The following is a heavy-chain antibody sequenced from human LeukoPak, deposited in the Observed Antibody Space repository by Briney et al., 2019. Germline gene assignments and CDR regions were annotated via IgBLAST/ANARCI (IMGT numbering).Heavy chain of an antibody. CDR3: ARDSYGDYSAFDY. J-gene: IGHJ4*02. D-gene: IGHD4-17*01. CDR2: INWNGGST. CDR1: GFTFSSFS. Sequence: GGSLRLSCAASGFTFSSFSMNWVRQAPGKGLEWVSGINWNGGSTGYADSVKGRFTISRDNAKNSLYLQMNSLRAEDTALYYCARDSYGDYSAFDYWGQGTLVTVSS. V-gene: IGHV3-20*04.